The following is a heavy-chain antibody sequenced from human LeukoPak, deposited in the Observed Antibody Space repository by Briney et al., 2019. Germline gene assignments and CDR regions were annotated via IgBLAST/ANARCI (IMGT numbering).Heavy chain of an antibody. CDR3: SRNGLVDFDY. CDR1: GFAFDDFA. Sequence: GGSLRLSCTTSGFAFDDFAMSLVRQPAGKGLEWVGFIRRRAYGGAAEYAASVKGRFIISRDDSKGIAYLQMNSLKTEDTAVYYCSRNGLVDFDYWGQGSRVIVSP. CDR2: IRRRAYGGAA. J-gene: IGHJ4*02. V-gene: IGHV3-49*04.